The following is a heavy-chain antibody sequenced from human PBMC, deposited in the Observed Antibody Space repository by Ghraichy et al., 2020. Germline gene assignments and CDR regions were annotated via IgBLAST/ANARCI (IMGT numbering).Heavy chain of an antibody. D-gene: IGHD3-16*01. J-gene: IGHJ4*02. V-gene: IGHV3-72*01. Sequence: GGSLRLSCAASGFTFSDFGMHWVRQAPGKGLEWVGRSRNKARGYTTEYAASVRGRFTVSRDDSKNSLYLQMNSLKTEDTAVYYCARADSGAYPPIDYWGQGTLVTVSS. CDR3: ARADSGAYPPIDY. CDR1: GFTFSDFG. CDR2: SRNKARGYTT.